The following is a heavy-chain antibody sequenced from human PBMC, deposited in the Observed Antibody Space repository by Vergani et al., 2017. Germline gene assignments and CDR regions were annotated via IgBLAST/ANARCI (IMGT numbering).Heavy chain of an antibody. CDR3: ARDRIFYDFWSGYWFDP. CDR2: ISAYNGNT. Sequence: QVQLVQSGAEVKKPGASVKVSCKASGYTFTSYGISWVRQAPGQGLEWMGWISAYNGNTNYAQTLQGRVTMTTDTSTSTAYMELRSMRSDDTAVYYCARDRIFYDFWSGYWFDPWGQGTLVTVSS. CDR1: GYTFTSYG. V-gene: IGHV1-18*01. J-gene: IGHJ5*02. D-gene: IGHD3-3*01.